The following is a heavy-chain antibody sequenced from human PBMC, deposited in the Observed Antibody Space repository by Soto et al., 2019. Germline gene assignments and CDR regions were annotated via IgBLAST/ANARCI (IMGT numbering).Heavy chain of an antibody. CDR1: GFTFSNFG. V-gene: IGHV3-30*18. CDR3: AKDLHSSGWAAYNFDY. J-gene: IGHJ4*02. CDR2: ISYDGSNK. Sequence: GGSLRLSCAASGFTFSNFGMHWVRQAPGKGLEWVALISYDGSNKYYADSVKGRFTISGDSTKNTLSLQINSLRAEDSAVYYCAKDLHSSGWAAYNFDYWGQGTLV. D-gene: IGHD6-25*01.